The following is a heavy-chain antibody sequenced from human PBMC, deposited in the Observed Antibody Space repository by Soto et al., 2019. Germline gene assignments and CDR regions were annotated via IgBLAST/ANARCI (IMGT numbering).Heavy chain of an antibody. CDR2: IDPSDSYT. V-gene: IGHV5-10-1*01. D-gene: IGHD1-26*01. J-gene: IGHJ4*02. Sequence: GASLKISGEGSGYSFSSYWSSGLRQIPGKGHEWMGRIDPSDSYTKYRPSFQGHVTISADKSISTAHLQWSILKASDTSMYYCARGLVGASTAFDSWGKGTLVTVSS. CDR3: ARGLVGASTAFDS. CDR1: GYSFSSYW.